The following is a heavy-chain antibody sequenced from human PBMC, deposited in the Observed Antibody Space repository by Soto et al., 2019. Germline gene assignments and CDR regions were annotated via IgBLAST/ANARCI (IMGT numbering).Heavy chain of an antibody. CDR1: GYTFTSYD. V-gene: IGHV1-8*01. Sequence: VQLVQSGAEVKKPGASVKVSCKASGYTFTSYDINWVRQASGQGLEWMGWMNLNSGGRGYAQKFQGRVTMTRDTSKSTAYMELSSLRSDDTAMYYCARANGDFDYWGQGTLVTVSS. CDR2: MNLNSGGR. J-gene: IGHJ4*02. CDR3: ARANGDFDY. D-gene: IGHD4-17*01.